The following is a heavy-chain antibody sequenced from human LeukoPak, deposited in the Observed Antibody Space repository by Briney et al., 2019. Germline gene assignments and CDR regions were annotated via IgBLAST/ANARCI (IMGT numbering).Heavy chain of an antibody. D-gene: IGHD3-22*01. Sequence: PSETLSLTCAVYGGSFSGYYWSWIRQPPGKGLEWIGEINHSGSTNYNPSLKSRVTISVDTSKNQFSQKLSSVTAADTAVYYCARGPFNYYDSSGYYFDYWGQGTLVTVSS. CDR1: GGSFSGYY. CDR2: INHSGST. J-gene: IGHJ4*02. CDR3: ARGPFNYYDSSGYYFDY. V-gene: IGHV4-34*01.